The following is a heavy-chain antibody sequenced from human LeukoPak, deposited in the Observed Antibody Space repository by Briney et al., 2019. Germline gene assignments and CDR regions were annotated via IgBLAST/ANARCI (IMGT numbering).Heavy chain of an antibody. CDR3: ARSLVVGATYPYH. V-gene: IGHV3-48*01. CDR2: ISSSTI. Sequence: GGSLRLSCAASGFTFSSYGMTWVRQAPGKGLEWVSYISSSTIYYADSVKGRFTISRDNAKNSLYLQLNSLRAEDTAVYYCARSLVVGATYPYHRGQGTLVTVSS. CDR1: GFTFSSYG. D-gene: IGHD1-26*01. J-gene: IGHJ4*02.